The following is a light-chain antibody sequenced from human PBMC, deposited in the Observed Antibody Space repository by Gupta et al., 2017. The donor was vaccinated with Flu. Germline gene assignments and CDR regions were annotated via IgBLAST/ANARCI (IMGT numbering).Light chain of an antibody. V-gene: IGKV6-21*01. CDR2: YAS. J-gene: IGKJ1*01. CDR3: HQSSNLPWA. CDR1: HNIGTN. Sequence: PDFQSVTPEEKVTITCRASHNIGTNLNWYQQKPNQSPKLLIKYASQSFSGVPSRFSGSGSGTDFTLTINNLEPEDAATYYCHQSSNLPWAFGQGSKVEIK.